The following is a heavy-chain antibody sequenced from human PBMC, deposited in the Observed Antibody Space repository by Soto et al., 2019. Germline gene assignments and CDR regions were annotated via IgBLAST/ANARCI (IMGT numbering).Heavy chain of an antibody. CDR1: GLSFRGSA. D-gene: IGHD1-1*01. Sequence: GGSLRLSCVASGLSFRGSAIHWVRQASGKGLEWVAHIRTKPNSYATTYAASVKGRFTISRDDSKNMAFLQMNSLKIEAAAVYYCTAHARDANNRTYWGQGTLVTVSS. CDR2: IRTKPNSYAT. CDR3: TAHARDANNRTY. J-gene: IGHJ4*02. V-gene: IGHV3-73*01.